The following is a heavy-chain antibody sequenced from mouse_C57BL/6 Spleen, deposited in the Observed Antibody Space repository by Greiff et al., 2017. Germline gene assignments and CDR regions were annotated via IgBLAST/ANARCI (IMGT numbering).Heavy chain of an antibody. J-gene: IGHJ4*01. CDR1: GFSLSTFGMG. CDR3: ARPDYYGSPPYAMDY. V-gene: IGHV8-8*01. CDR2: IWWDDAK. Sequence: QVTLKECGPGILQPSQTLSLTCSFSGFSLSTFGMGVGWIRQPSGKGLEWLAHIWWDDAKYYNPALKSRLTISKDTSKNQVFLKIANVDTADTATYYCARPDYYGSPPYAMDYWGQGTSVTVSS. D-gene: IGHD1-1*01.